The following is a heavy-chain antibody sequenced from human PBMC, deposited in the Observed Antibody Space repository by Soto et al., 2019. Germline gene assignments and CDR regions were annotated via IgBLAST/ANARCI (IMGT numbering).Heavy chain of an antibody. CDR3: ARDTLSSFAMDV. Sequence: ASVKGSCKASGDTFSSYAISWVRQAPGKGLEWMGKIIPTFGRTNYAQKFQGRLTISADDSTSKAYMELSSLLSEDTAVYYCARDTLSSFAMDVWGQGTTVTVSS. J-gene: IGHJ6*02. CDR2: IIPTFGRT. V-gene: IGHV1-69*13. CDR1: GDTFSSYA. D-gene: IGHD3-10*02.